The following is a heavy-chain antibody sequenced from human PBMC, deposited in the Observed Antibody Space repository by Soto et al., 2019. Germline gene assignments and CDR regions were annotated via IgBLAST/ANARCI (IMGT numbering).Heavy chain of an antibody. Sequence: VQLVESGGGLVQPGGSLRLSCAASGFAFGSYWMHWLRQAPGKGLVWVSRISQDGAIATQADSVKGRFTISRDNAKNTLFLQMTSLRADDTAVYYCLRDQRHWNEFADQWGQGTLVTVSS. CDR2: ISQDGAIA. CDR3: LRDQRHWNEFADQ. V-gene: IGHV3-74*01. CDR1: GFAFGSYW. J-gene: IGHJ4*02. D-gene: IGHD1-1*01.